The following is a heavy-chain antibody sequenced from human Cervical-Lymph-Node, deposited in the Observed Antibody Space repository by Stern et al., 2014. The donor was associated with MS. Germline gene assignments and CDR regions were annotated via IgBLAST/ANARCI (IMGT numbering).Heavy chain of an antibody. V-gene: IGHV1-3*01. J-gene: IGHJ5*02. CDR3: ARAVAQSGSGTYDWFDP. D-gene: IGHD3-10*01. Sequence: QVQLVQSGAEVKKPGASVQVSCKASGYTFTNYAMHWVRQAPGQRLEWMGWINAGNGNTKYSQKFQGRVTISRDTSASTAYMELSSLRSEDTAVYYCARAVAQSGSGTYDWFDPWGQGTLVTVSS. CDR2: INAGNGNT. CDR1: GYTFTNYA.